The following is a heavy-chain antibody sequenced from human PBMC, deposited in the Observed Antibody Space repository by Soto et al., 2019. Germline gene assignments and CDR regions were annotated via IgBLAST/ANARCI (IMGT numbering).Heavy chain of an antibody. CDR1: GFTFISYA. CDR3: ARKVPGSTTRPDYWYFDL. Sequence: EVHLLESGGGLVQPGGSLRLSCAASGFTFISYAMNWVRQAPGQGLQWVSALSGGGDATFYADSVKGRFTISRDNSRNTVTLQMNSLGADDTAVYYCARKVPGSTTRPDYWYFDLWGRGTPVTVSS. CDR2: LSGGGDAT. J-gene: IGHJ2*01. D-gene: IGHD3-10*01. V-gene: IGHV3-23*01.